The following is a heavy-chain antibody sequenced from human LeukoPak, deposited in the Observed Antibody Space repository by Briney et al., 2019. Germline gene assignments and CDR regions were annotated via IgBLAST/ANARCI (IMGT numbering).Heavy chain of an antibody. J-gene: IGHJ4*02. Sequence: GGSLRLSCAASGFTLRSSAMSWVRQAPGKGLEWVSAISGDGGTISYAASVRGRFTISRDNAKNTLFLQMSSLRAGDTALYYCAKELYGNPSGYWGQGTRVTVSS. CDR1: GFTLRSSA. CDR3: AKELYGNPSGY. D-gene: IGHD2-8*01. V-gene: IGHV3-23*01. CDR2: ISGDGGTI.